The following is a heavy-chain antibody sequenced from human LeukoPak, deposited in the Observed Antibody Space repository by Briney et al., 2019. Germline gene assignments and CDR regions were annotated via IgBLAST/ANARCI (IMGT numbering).Heavy chain of an antibody. CDR2: IYYSGST. Sequence: PSETLSLTCTVSGGSISSSSYYWGWIRQPPGTGLEWIGSIYYSGSTYYNPSLKSRVTISVDTSKNQFSLKLSSVTAADTAVYYCARQGRYGDYLNWFDHWGQGTLVTVSS. D-gene: IGHD4-17*01. J-gene: IGHJ5*02. CDR3: ARQGRYGDYLNWFDH. CDR1: GGSISSSSYY. V-gene: IGHV4-39*01.